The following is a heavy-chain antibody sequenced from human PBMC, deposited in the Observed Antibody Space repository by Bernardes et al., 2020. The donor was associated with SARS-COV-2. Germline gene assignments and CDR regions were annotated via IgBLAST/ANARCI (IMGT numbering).Heavy chain of an antibody. CDR3: AKVWTAMIVVLLPTHFDY. J-gene: IGHJ4*02. V-gene: IGHV3-23*01. CDR1: GFTFSSYA. Sequence: GSMRLSCSASGFTFSSYAMSWVRQAPGKGLEWVSAISGSGGSTYYADSVKGRFTISRDNSKNTLYLQMNSLRAEDTAVYYCAKVWTAMIVVLLPTHFDYWGQGTLVTVSS. CDR2: ISGSGGST. D-gene: IGHD3-22*01.